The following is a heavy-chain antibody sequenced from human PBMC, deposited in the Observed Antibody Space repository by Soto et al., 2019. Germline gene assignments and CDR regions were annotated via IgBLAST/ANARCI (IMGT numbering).Heavy chain of an antibody. CDR2: INAGNGNT. J-gene: IGHJ4*02. D-gene: IGHD4-17*01. CDR3: ARPKDYADCLDL. CDR1: GYAFTLFN. V-gene: IGHV1-3*01. Sequence: ASVKVSCKASGYAFTLFNIPWVRQAPGQRLEWMGWINAGNGNTKYSQKFQGTVTFTRDTSANTAYMELSSLISEDTAVYYCARPKDYADCLDLWGQGTLVTVS.